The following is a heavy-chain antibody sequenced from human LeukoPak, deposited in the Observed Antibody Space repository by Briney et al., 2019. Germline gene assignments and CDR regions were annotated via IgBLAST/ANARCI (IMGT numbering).Heavy chain of an antibody. D-gene: IGHD3-10*01. CDR1: GFTFSSYA. CDR2: IRGSGTST. Sequence: PGGSLRLSCAASGFTFSSYAMSWVRQAPGKGLEWVSGIRGSGTSTYYADSVKGRFTISRDNSKNTLYLQMNSLRAEDTAVYYCARAGGDWFDPWGQGTLVTVSS. J-gene: IGHJ5*02. V-gene: IGHV3-23*01. CDR3: ARAGGDWFDP.